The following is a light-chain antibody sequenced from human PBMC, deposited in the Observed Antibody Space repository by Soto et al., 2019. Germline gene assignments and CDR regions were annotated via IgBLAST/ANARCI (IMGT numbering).Light chain of an antibody. J-gene: IGLJ3*02. CDR2: RND. Sequence: QSVLTQPPSASGTPGQRVTISCSGSSSNIESNYVYWYQQLPGSAPKLLIYRNDQRPSGVPDRFSGSKSGTSASLAISGLRFEAGDDYYCAAWGDSLSALVFGGGTKVTVL. CDR3: AAWGDSLSALV. CDR1: SSNIESNY. V-gene: IGLV1-47*01.